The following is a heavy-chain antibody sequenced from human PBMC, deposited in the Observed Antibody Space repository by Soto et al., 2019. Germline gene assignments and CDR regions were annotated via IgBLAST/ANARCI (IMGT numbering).Heavy chain of an antibody. V-gene: IGHV1-18*01. CDR3: ATAPDAYSSSWYDAFDI. CDR1: GYTFTSYG. J-gene: IGHJ3*02. CDR2: ISAYNGNT. Sequence: GASVKVSCKASGYTFTSYGISCVRQAPGQGLEWMGWISAYNGNTNYAQKLQGRVTMTTDTSTSTAYMELRSLRSDDTAVYYCATAPDAYSSSWYDAFDIWGQGTMVTVSS. D-gene: IGHD6-13*01.